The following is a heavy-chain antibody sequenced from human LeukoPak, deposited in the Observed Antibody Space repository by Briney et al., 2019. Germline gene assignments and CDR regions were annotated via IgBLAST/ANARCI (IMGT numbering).Heavy chain of an antibody. D-gene: IGHD1-20*01. Sequence: SETLSLTCTVSGGSISSYYWSWIRQPPGKGLEWIGYIYYSGSTNYNPSLKSRVTISVDTSKNQFSLKLSSVTAADTAVYYCARRVPRGFQYNWNPGYNWFDPWGQGTLVTVSS. CDR3: ARRVPRGFQYNWNPGYNWFDP. CDR1: GGSISSYY. V-gene: IGHV4-59*01. CDR2: IYYSGST. J-gene: IGHJ5*02.